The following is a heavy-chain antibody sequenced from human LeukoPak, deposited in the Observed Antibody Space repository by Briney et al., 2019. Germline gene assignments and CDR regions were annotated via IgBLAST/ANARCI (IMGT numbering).Heavy chain of an antibody. CDR1: GFPFSSFG. V-gene: IGHV3-30*18. CDR3: AKALYYYGSGRGDAFDI. Sequence: GGSLRLSCAASGFPFSSFGMHWVRQAPGTGLEWVAVISYDGSNKYFADSVKGRFTISRDNSKNTLYLQMNSLRAEDTAMYYCAKALYYYGSGRGDAFDIWGQGTMVTVSS. D-gene: IGHD3-10*01. J-gene: IGHJ3*02. CDR2: ISYDGSNK.